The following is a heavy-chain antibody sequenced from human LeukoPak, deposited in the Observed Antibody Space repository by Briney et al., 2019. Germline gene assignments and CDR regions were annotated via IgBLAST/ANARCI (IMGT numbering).Heavy chain of an antibody. D-gene: IGHD5-18*01. CDR3: ATIKRGSIFGYFDF. J-gene: IGHJ4*02. CDR1: GDSISTHY. Sequence: SETLSLTCTVPGDSISTHYWSWIRQPPGKGLEWIGYVLDSERTKDNPSLKSRATLSADTSKNQFSLRLTSVTAADSAMYYCATIKRGSIFGYFDFWGQGVLVTVSS. CDR2: VLDSERT. V-gene: IGHV4-59*11.